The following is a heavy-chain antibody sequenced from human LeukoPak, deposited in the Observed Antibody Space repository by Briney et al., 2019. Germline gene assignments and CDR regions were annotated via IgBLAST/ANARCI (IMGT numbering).Heavy chain of an antibody. Sequence: SVKVSCKASGGTFSSYAISWVRQAPGQGLEWMGGIIPIFGTANYAQKFQGRVTITTDESTSTAYMELSSLRSEDTAVYYCAREIAMVRGARAGFDYWGQGTLVTVSS. V-gene: IGHV1-69*05. D-gene: IGHD3-10*01. CDR2: IIPIFGTA. CDR3: AREIAMVRGARAGFDY. CDR1: GGTFSSYA. J-gene: IGHJ4*02.